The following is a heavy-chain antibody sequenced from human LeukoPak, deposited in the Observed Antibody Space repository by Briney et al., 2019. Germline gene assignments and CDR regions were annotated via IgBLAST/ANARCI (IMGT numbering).Heavy chain of an antibody. J-gene: IGHJ5*02. CDR3: ARETLRYFDWLSAYWFDP. CDR1: GFTFSSYW. Sequence: GGPLRLSCAASGFTFSSYWMSWVRQAPGKGLEWVANIKQDGSEKYYVDSVKGRFTISRDNAKNSLYLQMNSLRAEDTAVYYCARETLRYFDWLSAYWFDPWGQGTLVTVSS. V-gene: IGHV3-7*03. D-gene: IGHD3-9*01. CDR2: IKQDGSEK.